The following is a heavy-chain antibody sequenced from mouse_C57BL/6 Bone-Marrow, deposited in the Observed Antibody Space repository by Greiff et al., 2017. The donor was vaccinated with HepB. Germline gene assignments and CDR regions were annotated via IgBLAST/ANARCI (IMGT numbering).Heavy chain of an antibody. D-gene: IGHD2-4*01. V-gene: IGHV1-59*01. CDR2: IDPSDSYT. CDR3: AAPLYYDYGAWFAY. J-gene: IGHJ3*01. Sequence: QVQLQQPGAELVRPGTSVKLSCKASGYTFTSYWMHWVKQRPGQGLEWIGVIDPSDSYTNYNQKFKGKATLTVDTSSSTAYMQLSSLTSEDSAVYYCAAPLYYDYGAWFAYWGQGTRVTVSA. CDR1: GYTFTSYW.